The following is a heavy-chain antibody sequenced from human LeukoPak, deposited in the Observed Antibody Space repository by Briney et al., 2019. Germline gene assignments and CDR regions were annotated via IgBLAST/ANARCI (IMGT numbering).Heavy chain of an antibody. V-gene: IGHV3-7*01. D-gene: IGHD3-10*01. CDR1: GFTFSRYW. CDR2: IKKDGGEK. Sequence: PGGSLRLSCAASGFTFSRYWMSWVRQAPGKGGEWGAIIKKDGGEKEYVDGVKGRFNMYREKAKKSVYVQMNSLRAEDTAVYYCVRIIRGAPLVYWGQGTLVTVSS. J-gene: IGHJ4*02. CDR3: VRIIRGAPLVY.